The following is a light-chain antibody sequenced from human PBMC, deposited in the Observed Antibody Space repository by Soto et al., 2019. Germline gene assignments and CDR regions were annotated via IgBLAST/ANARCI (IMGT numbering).Light chain of an antibody. V-gene: IGKV1-27*01. CDR2: AAS. CDR3: QSSDSAPIA. Sequence: DIQMTQSPSSLSASVGDRVSITCRASQGISDSLAWFQHKPWKPPKLLMYAASTLQSGVPARFSGSGSGKDFILTISSRQTEDVATYYCQSSDSAPIAFDGGTSVEIQ. CDR1: QGISDS. J-gene: IGKJ4*01.